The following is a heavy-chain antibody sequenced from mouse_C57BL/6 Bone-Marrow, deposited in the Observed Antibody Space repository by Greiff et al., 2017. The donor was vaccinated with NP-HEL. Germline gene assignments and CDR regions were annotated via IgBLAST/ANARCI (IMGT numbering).Heavy chain of an antibody. V-gene: IGHV1-64*01. CDR1: GYTFTSYW. Sequence: QVQLQQPGAELVKPGASVKLSCKASGYTFTSYWMHWVKQRPGQGLEWIGMIHPNSGSTNYNEKFKSKATLTVDKSSSTAYMQLSSLTSEDSAVYYCASGLLLLRRRDYYAMDYWGQGTSVTVSS. J-gene: IGHJ4*01. CDR3: ASGLLLLRRRDYYAMDY. D-gene: IGHD2-2*01. CDR2: IHPNSGST.